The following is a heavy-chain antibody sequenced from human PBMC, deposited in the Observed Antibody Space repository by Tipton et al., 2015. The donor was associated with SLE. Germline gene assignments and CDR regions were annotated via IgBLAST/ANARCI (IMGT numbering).Heavy chain of an antibody. CDR3: ATYFYDATGYQSVDD. V-gene: IGHV4-59*01. CDR2: IYYSGST. CDR1: GGSISSYY. Sequence: TLSLTCTVSGGSISSYYWSWIRQPPGKGLEWIGYIYYSGSTNYNPSLMGRVTISVDTSKNQLSLHLTSVTSADTAVYYCATYFYDATGYQSVDDWGQGALVTVSS. D-gene: IGHD3-22*01. J-gene: IGHJ4*02.